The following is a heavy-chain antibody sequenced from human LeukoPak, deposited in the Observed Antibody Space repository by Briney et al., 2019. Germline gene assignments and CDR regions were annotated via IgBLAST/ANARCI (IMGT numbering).Heavy chain of an antibody. CDR1: GGTFSSYA. D-gene: IGHD7-27*01. Sequence: ASVKVSCKASGGTFSSYAISWLRQAPGQGLEWMGIINPSGGSTSYAQKFQGRVTMTRNTSTSTVYMELSSLRSEDTAVYYCARGLWGAFDIWGQGTMVTVSS. J-gene: IGHJ3*02. V-gene: IGHV1-46*01. CDR3: ARGLWGAFDI. CDR2: INPSGGST.